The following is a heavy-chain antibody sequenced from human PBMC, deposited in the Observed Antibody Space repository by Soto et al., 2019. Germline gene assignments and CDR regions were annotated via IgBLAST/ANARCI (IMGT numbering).Heavy chain of an antibody. Sequence: QVQLQESGPGLVKPSQTLSLTCTVSGGSISSGGYYWSWIRPHPGKGLEWIGYIYYSGSTYYNPSPKSRGTISVDTSKNQFSLKLSSVTAADTAVYYCARGAWYYGSGTSMDVWGQGTTVTVSS. D-gene: IGHD3-10*01. CDR2: IYYSGST. V-gene: IGHV4-31*03. CDR3: ARGAWYYGSGTSMDV. J-gene: IGHJ6*02. CDR1: GGSISSGGYY.